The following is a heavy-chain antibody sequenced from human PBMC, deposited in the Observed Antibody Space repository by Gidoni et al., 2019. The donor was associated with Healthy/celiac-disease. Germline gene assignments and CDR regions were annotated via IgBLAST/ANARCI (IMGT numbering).Heavy chain of an antibody. CDR3: ARGNYYYGSGSYQGGVDY. CDR1: GFPFSSYS. J-gene: IGHJ4*02. Sequence: EVQLVESGGGLVKPGGSLRLSCAASGFPFSSYSMNWVLQAPGKGLEWVSSISSSSSYIYYEDSVKGRFTISRDNAKNSLYLQMNSLRAEDTAVYYCARGNYYYGSGSYQGGVDYWGQGTLVTVSS. CDR2: ISSSSSYI. V-gene: IGHV3-21*01. D-gene: IGHD3-10*01.